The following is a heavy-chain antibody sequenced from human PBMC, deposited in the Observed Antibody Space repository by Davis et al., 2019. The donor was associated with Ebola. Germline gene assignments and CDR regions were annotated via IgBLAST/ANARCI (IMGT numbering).Heavy chain of an antibody. V-gene: IGHV3-66*01. CDR3: ARDDGDSVEDGWFDP. D-gene: IGHD4-17*01. J-gene: IGHJ5*02. CDR1: GFTVGSNY. Sequence: PGGSLRLSCAVSGFTVGSNYMNWVRQAPGKGLDWVSVIYSIGSTYYADSVKGRFTISSDDSKNMVFLQMDSLRVEDTAVYYCARDDGDSVEDGWFDPWGQGTLVTVS. CDR2: IYSIGST.